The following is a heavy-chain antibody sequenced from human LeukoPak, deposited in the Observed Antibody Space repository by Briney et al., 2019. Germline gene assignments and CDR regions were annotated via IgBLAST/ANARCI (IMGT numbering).Heavy chain of an antibody. CDR3: ARVHGITIFGVVIRPFDY. CDR1: GYSFTSYW. D-gene: IGHD3-3*01. V-gene: IGHV5-51*01. Sequence: GESLKISCKGSGYSFTSYWIGWVRQMPGKGLEWMGIIYPGDPDTRYSPSFQGQVTISADKSISTAYLQWSSLKASDTAMYYCARVHGITIFGVVIRPFDYWGQGTLVTVSS. J-gene: IGHJ4*02. CDR2: IYPGDPDT.